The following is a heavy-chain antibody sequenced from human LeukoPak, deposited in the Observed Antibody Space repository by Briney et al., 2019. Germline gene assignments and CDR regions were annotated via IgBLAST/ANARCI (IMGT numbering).Heavy chain of an antibody. J-gene: IGHJ2*01. D-gene: IGHD2-2*01. V-gene: IGHV4-34*01. CDR1: GGSFSGFY. CDR2: YNHFGST. Sequence: SETLSLTCAVSGGSFSGFYWSWIRQSPGKGLEWIGEYNHFGSTNYNPSLNNRVTISVDTSKNQFSLTLSSVTAADTAVYYCARESIVSVSGAIPYWYLDLWGRGTLVTVSS. CDR3: ARESIVSVSGAIPYWYLDL.